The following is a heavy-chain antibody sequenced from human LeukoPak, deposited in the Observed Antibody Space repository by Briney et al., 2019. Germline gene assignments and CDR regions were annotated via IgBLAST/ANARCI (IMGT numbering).Heavy chain of an antibody. V-gene: IGHV4-61*02. CDR3: AREGTGYQLLYTNFDY. CDR2: IYTSGST. D-gene: IGHD2-2*02. CDR1: GGSISSGSYY. Sequence: SETLSLTCTVSGGSISSGSYYWSWIRQPAGKGLEWIGRIYTSGSTNYNPSLKSRVTISVDTSKNQFSLKLSSVTAADTAVYYCAREGTGYQLLYTNFDYWGQGTLVTVSS. J-gene: IGHJ4*02.